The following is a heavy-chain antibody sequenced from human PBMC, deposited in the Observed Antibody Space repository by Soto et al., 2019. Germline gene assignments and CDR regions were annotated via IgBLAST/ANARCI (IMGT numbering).Heavy chain of an antibody. Sequence: SETLSLTCAVYGGSFSGYYWSWIRQPPGKGLEWIGEINHSGSTNYNPSLKSRVTISVDTSKNQFSLKLSSVTAADTAVYYCARPLYSYGPMDVWGQGTTVTVSS. J-gene: IGHJ6*02. CDR3: ARPLYSYGPMDV. CDR2: INHSGST. V-gene: IGHV4-34*01. CDR1: GGSFSGYY. D-gene: IGHD5-18*01.